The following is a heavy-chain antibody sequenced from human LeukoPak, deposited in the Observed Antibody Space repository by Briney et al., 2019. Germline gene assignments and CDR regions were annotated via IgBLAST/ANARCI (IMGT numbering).Heavy chain of an antibody. V-gene: IGHV1-18*01. D-gene: IGHD6-13*01. CDR3: ARGGLAAAGTLGVSSRGWFDP. CDR1: GYTFTSYG. Sequence: GASAKVSCKASGYTFTSYGISWVRQAPGQGLEWVGWISAYNGNTNYAQKLQGRVTMTTDTSTSTAYMELRSLRSDDTAVYYCARGGLAAAGTLGVSSRGWFDPWGQGTLVTVSS. J-gene: IGHJ5*02. CDR2: ISAYNGNT.